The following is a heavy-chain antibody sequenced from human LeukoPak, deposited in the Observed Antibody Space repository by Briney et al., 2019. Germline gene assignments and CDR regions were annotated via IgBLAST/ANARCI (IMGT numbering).Heavy chain of an antibody. V-gene: IGHV1-18*01. D-gene: IGHD3-22*01. J-gene: IGHJ4*02. CDR2: ISAYNGNT. CDR1: GYTFTSYG. Sequence: ASVKVSCKASGYTFTSYGISWVRQAPGQGLEWMGWISAYNGNTNYAQKLQGRVTMTTDTSTSTAYVELRSLRSDDTAVYYCARDSFWSSGYEVDYWGQGTLVTVSS. CDR3: ARDSFWSSGYEVDY.